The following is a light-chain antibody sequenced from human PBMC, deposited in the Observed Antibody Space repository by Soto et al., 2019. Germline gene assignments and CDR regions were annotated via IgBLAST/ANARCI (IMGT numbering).Light chain of an antibody. Sequence: EVVMTQSPATLSVSPGERATLSCRASQNVNANLAWYQQKPGQAPRLLIHGASTRATGIPARFSGSGFGTDFIXXIXSXXSEDFAVYYCQQYNTWLWTFGQGTTVEGK. CDR3: QQYNTWLWT. CDR2: GAS. V-gene: IGKV3-15*01. CDR1: QNVNAN. J-gene: IGKJ1*01.